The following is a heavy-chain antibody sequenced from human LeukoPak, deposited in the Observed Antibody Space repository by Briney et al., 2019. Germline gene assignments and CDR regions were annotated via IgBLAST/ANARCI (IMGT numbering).Heavy chain of an antibody. V-gene: IGHV4-59*08. D-gene: IGHD2/OR15-2a*01. J-gene: IGHJ4*02. CDR3: AGHHPRNTVDF. Sequence: TSETLSLACTVSGGSISSYYWSWIRQPPGKGLEWIAYISDIGSINYNPSLKSRVTISLDTSKNQFSLKLSSVTAADTAVYYCAGHHPRNTVDFWGQGTLVTVSS. CDR2: ISDIGSI. CDR1: GGSISSYY.